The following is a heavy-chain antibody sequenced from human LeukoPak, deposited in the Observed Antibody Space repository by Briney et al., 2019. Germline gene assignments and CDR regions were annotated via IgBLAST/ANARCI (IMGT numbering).Heavy chain of an antibody. CDR2: INYSGKI. D-gene: IGHD2-21*02. CDR3: ARDFGDWRTDY. Sequence: SETLSLTCTVSGGSISSRTYYWAWIRQPPGRGLEWIGSINYSGKITYNPSLKSRVTVSPDTSKNQFSLTLSSVTAADTAVYYCARDFGDWRTDYWGQGTLVTVSS. V-gene: IGHV4-39*07. CDR1: GGSISSRTYY. J-gene: IGHJ4*02.